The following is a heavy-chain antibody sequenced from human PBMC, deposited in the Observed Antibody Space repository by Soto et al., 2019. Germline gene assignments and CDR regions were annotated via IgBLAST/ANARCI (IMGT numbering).Heavy chain of an antibody. Sequence: PGGSLRLSCAASGFTFNSYAMGWVRQAPGKGLEWVSAISGSGGSTYYADSVKGRFTISRDNSKNTLYLQMNSLRAEDTAVYYCAPVPKWELRVRIDYWGQGTLVTVSS. D-gene: IGHD1-26*01. CDR2: ISGSGGST. J-gene: IGHJ4*02. CDR3: APVPKWELRVRIDY. V-gene: IGHV3-23*01. CDR1: GFTFNSYA.